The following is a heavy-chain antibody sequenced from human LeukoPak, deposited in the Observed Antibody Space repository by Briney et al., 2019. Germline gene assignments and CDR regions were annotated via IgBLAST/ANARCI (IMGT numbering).Heavy chain of an antibody. V-gene: IGHV3-23*01. CDR2: TSAAGGTA. CDR1: GFTFSSYA. J-gene: IGHJ3*02. CDR3: AKERVRCTSTTCYPDVFDI. D-gene: IGHD2-2*01. Sequence: GGSLRLSCAASGFTFSSYAMNWVRQAPGKGLEWVSGTSAAGGTAYYADSVKGRFTISRDNSKNTVYLQMNSLRAEDTAVYYCAKERVRCTSTTCYPDVFDIWGQGTVVTVSS.